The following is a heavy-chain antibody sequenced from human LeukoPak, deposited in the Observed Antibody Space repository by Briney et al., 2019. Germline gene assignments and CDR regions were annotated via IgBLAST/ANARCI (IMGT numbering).Heavy chain of an antibody. CDR2: IYSGGST. Sequence: GGSLRLSCAASGFIVSSNYMSWVRQAPGKGLEGVSVIYSGGSTYYADSVKGRFTISRDKSKNTLFLQMNSLRAEDTAVYYCARGVHDFWSSFYFDYWGQGTLVTVSS. CDR1: GFIVSSNY. CDR3: ARGVHDFWSSFYFDY. V-gene: IGHV3-66*02. J-gene: IGHJ4*02. D-gene: IGHD3-3*01.